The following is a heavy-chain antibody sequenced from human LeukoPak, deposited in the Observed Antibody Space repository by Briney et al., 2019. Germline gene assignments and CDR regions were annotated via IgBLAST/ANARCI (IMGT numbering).Heavy chain of an antibody. CDR1: GYTRTELS. CDR3: ATEFEIKISIFWGGTFRKNYMDV. V-gene: IGHV1-24*01. J-gene: IGHJ6*03. CDR2: FDPEDGET. D-gene: IGHD3-3*01. Sequence: ASVKVSCKVSGYTRTELSMHWVRQAPGKGLEWMGGFDPEDGETIYAQKFQGRVTMTEDTSTDTAYMELSSLRSEDTAVYYCATEFEIKISIFWGGTFRKNYMDVWGKGTTVTVSS.